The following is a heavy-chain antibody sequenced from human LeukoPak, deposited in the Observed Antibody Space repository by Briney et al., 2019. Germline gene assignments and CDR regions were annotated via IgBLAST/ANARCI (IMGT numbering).Heavy chain of an antibody. CDR1: GGSISSYY. V-gene: IGHV4-59*01. Sequence: PSETLSLTCTVSGGSISSYYWSWIRQPPGKGLEWIGYIYYSGSTNYNPSLKSRVTISVDTSKNQFSLKLSSVTAADTAVYYCARGGGLCYYYYYMDVWGKGTTVTVSS. CDR3: ARGGGLCYYYYYMDV. CDR2: IYYSGST. J-gene: IGHJ6*03. D-gene: IGHD3-16*01.